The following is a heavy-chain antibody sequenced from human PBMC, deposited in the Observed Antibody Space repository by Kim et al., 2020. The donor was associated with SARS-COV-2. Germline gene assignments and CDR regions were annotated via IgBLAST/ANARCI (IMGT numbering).Heavy chain of an antibody. V-gene: IGHV4-31*03. CDR3: ARAHRTIFGVVEYMDV. CDR1: GGSISSGCYY. D-gene: IGHD3-3*01. J-gene: IGHJ6*02. CDR2: IYDSGST. Sequence: SETLSLTCTVSGGSISSGCYYWSWIRQHPGKGLEWIGYIYDSGSTYYNPSLKSRVTISVNTSKNQFSLKLSSVTAAATAVYYCARAHRTIFGVVEYMDVWGQGTTVTVSS.